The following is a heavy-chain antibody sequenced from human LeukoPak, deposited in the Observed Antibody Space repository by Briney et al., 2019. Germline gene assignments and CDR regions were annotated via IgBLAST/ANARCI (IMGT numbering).Heavy chain of an antibody. Sequence: PGGSLRLSCAGSGFTFSNYAMTWVRQAPGKGLEWVSSVSGSGRNTFYPDSVGGRFTISRDNSKNTVYLQMNSLRADDTAVYYCARKNWDDAFDIWGQGTMVTVSS. CDR2: VSGSGRNT. CDR1: GFTFSNYA. CDR3: ARKNWDDAFDI. J-gene: IGHJ3*02. V-gene: IGHV3-23*01. D-gene: IGHD7-27*01.